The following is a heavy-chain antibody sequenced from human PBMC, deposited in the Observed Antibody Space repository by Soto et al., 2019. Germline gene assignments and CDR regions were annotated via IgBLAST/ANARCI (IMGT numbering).Heavy chain of an antibody. J-gene: IGHJ6*03. CDR1: GFTFSSYS. CDR3: ARIEPYESGSYYYYYYYMDV. V-gene: IGHV3-48*02. CDR2: ISSSSSTI. D-gene: IGHD1-26*01. Sequence: GGSLRLSCAASGFTFSSYSMNWVRQAPGKGLEWVSYISSSSSTIYYADSVKGRFTISRDNAKNSLYLQMNSLRDEDTAVYYCARIEPYESGSYYYYYYYMDVWGKGTTVTVSS.